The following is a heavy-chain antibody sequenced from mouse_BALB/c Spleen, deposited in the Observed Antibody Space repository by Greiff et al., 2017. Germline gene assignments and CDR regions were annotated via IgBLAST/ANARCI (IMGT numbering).Heavy chain of an antibody. V-gene: IGHV1-54*01. CDR3: ARGHYGSSSLAY. Sequence: QVQLQQSGAELVRPGTSVKVSCKASGYAFTNYLIEWVKQRPGQGLEWIGVINPGSGGTNYNEKFKGKATLTADKSSSTAYMQLSSLTSDDSAVYFCARGHYGSSSLAYWGQGTLVTVSA. CDR2: INPGSGGT. CDR1: GYAFTNYL. D-gene: IGHD1-1*01. J-gene: IGHJ3*01.